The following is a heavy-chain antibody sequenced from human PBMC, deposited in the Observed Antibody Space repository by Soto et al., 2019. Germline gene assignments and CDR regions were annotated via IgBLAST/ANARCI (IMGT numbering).Heavy chain of an antibody. Sequence: GGSLRLSCAASGFTFTSYAMSWVRQAPGKGLEWVSGISHSGDRTYYADSVKGRFTISRDNSKNTLNLQMNSLRAEDTAVYYCPRGVMEFDYWGQGILVTVSS. V-gene: IGHV3-23*01. CDR2: ISHSGDRT. CDR1: GFTFTSYA. CDR3: PRGVMEFDY. J-gene: IGHJ4*02. D-gene: IGHD3-10*01.